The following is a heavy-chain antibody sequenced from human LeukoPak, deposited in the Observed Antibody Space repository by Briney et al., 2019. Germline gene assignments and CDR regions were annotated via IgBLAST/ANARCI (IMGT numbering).Heavy chain of an antibody. CDR3: ARDWAAAGRTFDY. J-gene: IGHJ4*02. Sequence: ASVKVSCKASGYTFTGYYMHWVRQAPGQGLEWMGWINPNSGGTNYAQKFQGRVTMTRDTSISTAYMELSRLRSDDTAMYYCARDWAAAGRTFDYWGQGTLVTVSS. D-gene: IGHD6-13*01. CDR2: INPNSGGT. CDR1: GYTFTGYY. V-gene: IGHV1-2*02.